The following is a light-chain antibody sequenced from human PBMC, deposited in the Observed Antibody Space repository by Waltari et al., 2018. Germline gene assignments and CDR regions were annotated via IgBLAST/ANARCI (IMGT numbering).Light chain of an antibody. Sequence: QSALTQPASVSGSPGQSITISCTGTSSDVGGYNYISWYQQHPGKAPKLMIYDVSNRPSGVSDHFSGSKSGNSASLTISGLQAEDEADYYCSSYTNSNTLVCGGGTNLTVL. CDR3: SSYTNSNTLV. V-gene: IGLV2-14*03. CDR1: SSDVGGYNY. J-gene: IGLJ2*01. CDR2: DVS.